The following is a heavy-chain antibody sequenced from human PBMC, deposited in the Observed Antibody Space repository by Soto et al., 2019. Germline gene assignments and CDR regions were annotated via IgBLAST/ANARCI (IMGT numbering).Heavy chain of an antibody. CDR3: AKVRRRGNWNYEGYGMDV. V-gene: IGHV3-30*18. CDR1: GFTFSSYG. CDR2: ISYDGSNK. J-gene: IGHJ6*02. Sequence: HPGGSLRLSCAASGFTFSSYGMHWVRQAPGKGLEWVAVISYDGSNKCYADSVKGRFTISRDNSKNTLYLQMNSLRAEDTAVYYCAKVRRRGNWNYEGYGMDVWGQGTTVTVYS. D-gene: IGHD1-7*01.